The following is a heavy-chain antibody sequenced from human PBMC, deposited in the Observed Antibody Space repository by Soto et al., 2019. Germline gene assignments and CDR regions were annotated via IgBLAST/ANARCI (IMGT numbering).Heavy chain of an antibody. J-gene: IGHJ3*02. Sequence: SETLSLTCTVSGGSISSCYWSWIRQPAGKGLEWIGRIYTSGSTNYNPSLKSRVTMSVDTSKNQFSLKLSSVTAADTAVYYCARDRTWGKTGTRGDAFDIWGQGTMVTVSS. CDR3: ARDRTWGKTGTRGDAFDI. CDR1: GGSISSCY. V-gene: IGHV4-4*07. D-gene: IGHD1-1*01. CDR2: IYTSGST.